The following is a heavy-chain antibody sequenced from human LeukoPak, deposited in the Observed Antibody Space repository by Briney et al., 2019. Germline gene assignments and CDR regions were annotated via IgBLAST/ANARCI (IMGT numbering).Heavy chain of an antibody. CDR3: ARGRYSSRSGGYYFDI. J-gene: IGHJ4*02. V-gene: IGHV3-74*01. D-gene: IGHD2-2*01. CDR1: GFTFSSYW. CDR2: IYSDGSST. Sequence: GGSLRLSCAASGFTFSSYWMHWVRQAPGKGLVWVSRIYSDGSSTSYADSVKGRLTISRDNAKSTLFLQMNSLRAEDTAVYYCARGRYSSRSGGYYFDIWGQGTLVTVSS.